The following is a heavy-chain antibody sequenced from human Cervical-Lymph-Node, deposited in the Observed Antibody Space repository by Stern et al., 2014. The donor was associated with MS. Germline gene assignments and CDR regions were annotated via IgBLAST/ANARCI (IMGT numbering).Heavy chain of an antibody. J-gene: IGHJ6*02. V-gene: IGHV2-70*01. CDR1: GFSLSTSGMC. CDR2: IDWDDAK. D-gene: IGHD6-13*01. Sequence: QITLKESGPALVKPTQTLTLTCTFSGFSLSTSGMCVSWIRQPPGKALEWLALIDWDDAKYYSTSLKTRLTISKDTSKNQVVLTMTNMDPVDTATYYCARIRLDSSSWRTVNYYYYYGMDVWGQGTTVTVSS. CDR3: ARIRLDSSSWRTVNYYYYYGMDV.